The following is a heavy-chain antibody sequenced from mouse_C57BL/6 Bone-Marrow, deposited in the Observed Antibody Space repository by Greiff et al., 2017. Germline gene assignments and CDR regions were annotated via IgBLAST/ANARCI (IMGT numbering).Heavy chain of an antibody. CDR2: ISNGGGST. J-gene: IGHJ3*01. D-gene: IGHD2-3*01. CDR1: GFTFSDYY. V-gene: IGHV5-12*01. CDR3: ARRDGYSTFAY. Sequence: EVQVVESGGGLVQPGGSLKLSCAASGFTFSDYYMSWVRQTPEKKLAWVAYISNGGGSTYYPDTVQGRFPISRDNANDPLYLRMSRLKSEDTAMYYCARRDGYSTFAYWGQGTLVTVSA.